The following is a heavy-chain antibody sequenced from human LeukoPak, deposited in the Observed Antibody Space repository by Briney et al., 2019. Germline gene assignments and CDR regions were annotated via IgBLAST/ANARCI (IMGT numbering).Heavy chain of an antibody. CDR1: GGSFSGYY. J-gene: IGHJ4*02. V-gene: IGHV4-34*01. D-gene: IGHD1-26*01. CDR2: INHSGST. CDR3: AREKVVDYSGSYPDY. Sequence: SETLSLTCAVYGGSFSGYYWSWIRQPPGKGLEWIGEINHSGSTNYNPSLKSRVTISVDTSKNQFSLKLSSVTAADTAVYYCAREKVVDYSGSYPDYWGQGTLVTVSS.